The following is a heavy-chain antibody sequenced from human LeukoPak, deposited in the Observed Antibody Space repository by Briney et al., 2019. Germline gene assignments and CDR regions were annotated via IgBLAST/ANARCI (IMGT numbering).Heavy chain of an antibody. CDR1: GFTFSSYA. D-gene: IGHD3-10*01. CDR3: ANLHYYGSGSREDV. CDR2: ISGSGGST. J-gene: IGHJ6*02. Sequence: GGSLRLSCAASGFTFSSYAMSWVRQALGKGLEWVSAISGSGGSTYYADSVKGRFTISRDNSKNTLYLQMNSLRAEDTAVYYCANLHYYGSGSREDVWGQGTTVTVSS. V-gene: IGHV3-23*01.